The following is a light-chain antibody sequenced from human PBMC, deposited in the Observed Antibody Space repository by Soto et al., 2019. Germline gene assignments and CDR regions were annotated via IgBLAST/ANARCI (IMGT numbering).Light chain of an antibody. Sequence: PSTLSGSVGDRVTITCRASQTIGSWLAWYQQKPGKAPKLLIYAASTLQSGVPSRFSGSGSGTEFTLTISSLQPEDFASYYCQKLDTYPLTFGQGTRLEIK. V-gene: IGKV1-9*01. J-gene: IGKJ5*01. CDR2: AAS. CDR3: QKLDTYPLT. CDR1: QTIGSW.